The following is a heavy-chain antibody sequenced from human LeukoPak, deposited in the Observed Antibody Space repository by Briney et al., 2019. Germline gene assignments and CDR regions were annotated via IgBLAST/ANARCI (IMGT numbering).Heavy chain of an antibody. D-gene: IGHD2-2*01. CDR3: ARDRQDIVVVPAANYYYYGMDV. Sequence: ASVKVSCKASGGTFSSYAISWVRQAPGQGLEWMGGIIPILGTANYAQKFQGRVTITADESTSTAYMELSSLRSEDTAVYYCARDRQDIVVVPAANYYYYGMDVWGKGTTVTVSS. CDR2: IIPILGTA. V-gene: IGHV1-69*13. J-gene: IGHJ6*04. CDR1: GGTFSSYA.